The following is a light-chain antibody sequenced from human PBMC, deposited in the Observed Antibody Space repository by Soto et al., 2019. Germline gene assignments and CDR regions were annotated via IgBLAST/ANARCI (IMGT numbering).Light chain of an antibody. CDR2: GAV. CDR1: QRVGSRY. Sequence: EIVLTQSPGTLSLSPGERATLSCRASQRVGSRYLAWYQQKPGQAPRLLIYGAVSRATGIPDRFSGSGSETDFTLTIGRLEPEDFAVYYCQQYGSSPWTFGQGTKVVVK. J-gene: IGKJ1*01. CDR3: QQYGSSPWT. V-gene: IGKV3-20*01.